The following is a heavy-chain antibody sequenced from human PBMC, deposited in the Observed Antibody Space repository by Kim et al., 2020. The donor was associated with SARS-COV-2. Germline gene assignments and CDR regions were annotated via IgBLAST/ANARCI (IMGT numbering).Heavy chain of an antibody. V-gene: IGHV4-59*13. CDR2: IYYSGST. Sequence: SETLSLTCTVSGGSISSYYWSWIRQPPGKGLEWIGYIYYSGSTNYNPSLKSRVTISVDTSKNQFSLKLSSVTAADTAVYYCARVSGPKQLVRHAFDIWGQGTMVTVSS. CDR1: GGSISSYY. D-gene: IGHD6-6*01. J-gene: IGHJ3*02. CDR3: ARVSGPKQLVRHAFDI.